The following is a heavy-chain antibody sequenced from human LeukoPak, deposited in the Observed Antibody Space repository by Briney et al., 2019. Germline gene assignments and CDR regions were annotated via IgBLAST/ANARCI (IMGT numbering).Heavy chain of an antibody. CDR2: ISYDGSNK. CDR1: GFTFSSYG. D-gene: IGHD5-18*01. J-gene: IGHJ4*02. CDR3: AKDSGSRYSYGIDY. V-gene: IGHV3-30*18. Sequence: PGRSLRLSCAASGFTFSSYGMPWVRQAPGKGLEWVAVISYDGSNKYYADSVKGRFTISRDNSKNTLYLQMNSLRAEDTAVYYCAKDSGSRYSYGIDYWGQGTLVTVSS.